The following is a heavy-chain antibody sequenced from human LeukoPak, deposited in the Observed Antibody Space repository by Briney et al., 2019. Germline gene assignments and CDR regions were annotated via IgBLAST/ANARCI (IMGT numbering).Heavy chain of an antibody. V-gene: IGHV3-21*01. CDR3: ARDMTTVNSKYFQH. Sequence: GGSLRLSYVTSGFTCSDYSMNWVRQAPGRGLEWVSSISRSSSYRYYADSVKGRFTISRDNAANSLYPQMNNPRAEDTAAYYCARDMTTVNSKYFQHWGQGTLVTVSS. J-gene: IGHJ1*01. D-gene: IGHD4-17*01. CDR2: ISRSSSYR. CDR1: GFTCSDYS.